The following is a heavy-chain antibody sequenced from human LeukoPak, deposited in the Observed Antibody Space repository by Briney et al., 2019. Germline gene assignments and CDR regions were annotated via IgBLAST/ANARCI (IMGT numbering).Heavy chain of an antibody. CDR3: AKDSASSSFVDY. Sequence: PGGSLRLSCAAAGFTFSSYGMHWVRQAPGKGLEWVAFIRYDGSNKYYADSVKRQFSISRDNSTNTMYLQMNSLSAEDTAVYYCAKDSASSSFVDYWGQGTLVTVSS. CDR1: GFTFSSYG. D-gene: IGHD6-13*01. V-gene: IGHV3-30*02. CDR2: IRYDGSNK. J-gene: IGHJ4*02.